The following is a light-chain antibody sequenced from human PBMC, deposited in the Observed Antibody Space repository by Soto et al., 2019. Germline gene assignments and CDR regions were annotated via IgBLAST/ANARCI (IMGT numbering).Light chain of an antibody. CDR2: AAS. Sequence: DIQMTQSPSSLSASVGDRVTTTCRAGQSINSYLNWYQHKSGKAPKVLIYAASSLQSGVPSRFSGSGSGTDFALTISSLQPEDFATYYCQQSYSTPYTFGQGTKVDIK. V-gene: IGKV1-39*01. J-gene: IGKJ2*01. CDR3: QQSYSTPYT. CDR1: QSINSY.